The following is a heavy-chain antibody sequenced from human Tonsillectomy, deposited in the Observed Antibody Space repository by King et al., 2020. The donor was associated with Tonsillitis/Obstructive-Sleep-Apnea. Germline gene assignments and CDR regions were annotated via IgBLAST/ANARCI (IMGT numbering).Heavy chain of an antibody. Sequence: VQLVESGGGLVQPGGSLRLSCAASGFTFSSYALSWVRQAPGKGLEWVCTISGSGGTTYYADSVKGRFTISRDNSKNTLYLQMNSLRAEDTAVYYCAKDSQWESPSVVDYWGQGTLVTVSS. J-gene: IGHJ4*02. V-gene: IGHV3-23*04. CDR3: AKDSQWESPSVVDY. CDR2: ISGSGGTT. D-gene: IGHD1-26*01. CDR1: GFTFSSYA.